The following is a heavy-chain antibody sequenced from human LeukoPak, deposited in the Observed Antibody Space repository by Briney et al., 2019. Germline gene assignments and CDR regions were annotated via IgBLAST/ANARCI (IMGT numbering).Heavy chain of an antibody. V-gene: IGHV3-30*04. D-gene: IGHD2-2*01. CDR3: AKDRVVAAGDDAFDI. J-gene: IGHJ3*02. CDR2: ISYDGSNK. Sequence: GGSLRLSCAASGFTFSTYAMHWVRQAPGKGLEWVAVISYDGSNKYYADSVKGRFTISRDNSKNTLYLQMNSLRAEDTALYYCAKDRVVAAGDDAFDIWGQGTMVTVSS. CDR1: GFTFSTYA.